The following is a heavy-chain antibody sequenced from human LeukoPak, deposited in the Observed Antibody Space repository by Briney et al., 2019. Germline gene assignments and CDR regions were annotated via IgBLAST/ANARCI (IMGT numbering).Heavy chain of an antibody. CDR3: AKGGNRNYYDSSGYYYFDY. D-gene: IGHD3-22*01. CDR1: RFTFSSYW. CDR2: ISGSGGST. Sequence: GGSLRLSCAASRFTFSSYWMSWVRQAPGKGLEWVSAISGSGGSTYYADSVKGRFTISRDNSKNTLYLQMNSLRAEDTAVYYCAKGGNRNYYDSSGYYYFDYWGQGTLVTVSS. V-gene: IGHV3-23*01. J-gene: IGHJ4*02.